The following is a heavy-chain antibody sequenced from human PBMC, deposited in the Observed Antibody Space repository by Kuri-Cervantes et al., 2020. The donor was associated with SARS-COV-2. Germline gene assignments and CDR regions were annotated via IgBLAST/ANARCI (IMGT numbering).Heavy chain of an antibody. J-gene: IGHJ4*02. CDR3: AKVFGVGSNIKYFDS. V-gene: IGHV3-43D*03. D-gene: IGHD3-10*02. Sequence: GESLKISCAASGFTFDDYAMHWVRQAPGKGLEWVSLISWDGGSTYYADSVKGRFTISRDNSKKSLYLQMDSLTVEDTALYYCAKVFGVGSNIKYFDSWGQGTVVTVSS. CDR2: ISWDGGST. CDR1: GFTFDDYA.